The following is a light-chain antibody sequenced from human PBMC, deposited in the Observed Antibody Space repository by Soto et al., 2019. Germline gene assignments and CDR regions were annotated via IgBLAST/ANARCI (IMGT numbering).Light chain of an antibody. CDR2: ENN. Sequence: QSVLTQPPSVSAAPGQKVTISCSGSSSNIGNNYVSWYQQFPGTAPKLLIYENNKRPSGIPDRFSGSKSGTSATLGITGLRTGDEADYYCGTWDSSLSARVFGVGTKLTVL. V-gene: IGLV1-51*02. CDR1: SSNIGNNY. CDR3: GTWDSSLSARV. J-gene: IGLJ3*02.